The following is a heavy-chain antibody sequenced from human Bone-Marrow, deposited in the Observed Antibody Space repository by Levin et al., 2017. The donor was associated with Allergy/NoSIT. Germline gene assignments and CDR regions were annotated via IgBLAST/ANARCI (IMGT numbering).Heavy chain of an antibody. J-gene: IGHJ4*02. CDR2: ISGSGGST. CDR3: AKGLSRSDPYDY. D-gene: IGHD3-3*01. Sequence: GESLNISCAASGFTFSSYAMSWVRQAPGKGLEWVSAISGSGGSTYYADSVKGRFTISRDNSKNTLYLQMNSLRAEDTAVYYCAKGLSRSDPYDYWGQGTLVTVSS. CDR1: GFTFSSYA. V-gene: IGHV3-23*01.